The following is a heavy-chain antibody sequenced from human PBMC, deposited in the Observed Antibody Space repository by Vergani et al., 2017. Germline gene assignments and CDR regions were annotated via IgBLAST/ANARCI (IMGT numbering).Heavy chain of an antibody. CDR3: AGGKWSWGPEGAFDI. D-gene: IGHD2-21*01. Sequence: QVQLVQSGAEVKKPGASVKVSCKASGYTFTSYGISWVRQAPGQGLEWVGWISGYNGNTNYAQKGQGRVTMTTDTSTSTACMELRSLRSDDTAVYYCAGGKWSWGPEGAFDIWGQGTMVTVSS. V-gene: IGHV1-18*01. J-gene: IGHJ3*02. CDR1: GYTFTSYG. CDR2: ISGYNGNT.